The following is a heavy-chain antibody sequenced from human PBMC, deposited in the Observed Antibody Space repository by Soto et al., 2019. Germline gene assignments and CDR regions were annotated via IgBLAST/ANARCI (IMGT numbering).Heavy chain of an antibody. V-gene: IGHV3-21*01. J-gene: IGHJ4*02. CDR3: AREIRLKDFDY. CDR1: GFTFSGYS. D-gene: IGHD3-16*01. CDR2: ISSSSSYI. Sequence: GGSLRLSCAASGFTFSGYSMNWVRQAPGKGLEWVSSISSSSSYIYYADSVKGRFTISRDNAKNSLYLQMNSLRAEDTAVYYCAREIRLKDFDYWGQGTLVTVSS.